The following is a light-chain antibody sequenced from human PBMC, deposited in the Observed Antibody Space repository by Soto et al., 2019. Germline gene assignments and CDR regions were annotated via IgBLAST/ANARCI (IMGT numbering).Light chain of an antibody. CDR2: KAS. V-gene: IGKV1-5*03. J-gene: IGKJ1*01. CDR3: QQYNAYSKT. CDR1: QALSNY. Sequence: DIQLTQSPSVLSASVGDTVTITCRASQALSNYLAWYQQKPGKAPKLLIYKASSLQSGVPSRFSGTGSGTEFTLTISSLQSDDFATYYCQQYNAYSKTFGQGTKVDIK.